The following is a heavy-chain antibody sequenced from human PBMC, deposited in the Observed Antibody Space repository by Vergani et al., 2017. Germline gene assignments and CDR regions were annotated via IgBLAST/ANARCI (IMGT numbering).Heavy chain of an antibody. D-gene: IGHD1-26*01. CDR2: ISYDGSNK. V-gene: IGHV3-30-3*01. CDR1: GFTFISYA. CDR3: ARDVQRVGATPRPYY. Sequence: QVQLVESGGGVVQPGRSLRLSCAASGFTFISYAMHWVRQAPGKGLEWVAVISYDGSNKYYADSVKGRFTISRDNSKNTLYLQMNSLRAEDTAVYYCARDVQRVGATPRPYYWGQGTLVTVSS. J-gene: IGHJ4*02.